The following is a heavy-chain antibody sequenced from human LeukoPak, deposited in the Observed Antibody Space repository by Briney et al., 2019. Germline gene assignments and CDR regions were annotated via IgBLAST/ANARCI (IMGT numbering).Heavy chain of an antibody. Sequence: GPLRLSCAASGFTFSSYWMSWVRQAPGKGLEWVANIKEDGSEEYYVDSVKGRFTISRDNTKNSLYLQMNSLRAEDTAVYYCGGSYSMGWGQGTLVTVSS. D-gene: IGHD1-26*01. V-gene: IGHV3-7*02. J-gene: IGHJ4*02. CDR2: IKEDGSEE. CDR1: GFTFSSYW. CDR3: GGSYSMG.